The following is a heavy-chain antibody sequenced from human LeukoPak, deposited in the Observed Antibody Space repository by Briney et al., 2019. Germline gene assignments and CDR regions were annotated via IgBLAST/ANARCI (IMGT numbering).Heavy chain of an antibody. CDR1: GFSFYNAW. V-gene: IGHV3-15*07. CDR3: ATDFYDST. Sequence: GGSLRLSCATSGFSFYNAWMNWVRQARGKGLEWVGRIRSNSDGGTIDYAAPVKGRFTLSRDDSKDTLYLQMNSLQTEDTAVYYCATDFYDSTWGQGTLVTVSS. CDR2: IRSNSDGGTI. J-gene: IGHJ5*02. D-gene: IGHD3-22*01.